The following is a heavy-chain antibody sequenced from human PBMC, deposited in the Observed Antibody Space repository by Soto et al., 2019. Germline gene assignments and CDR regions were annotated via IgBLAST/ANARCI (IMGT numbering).Heavy chain of an antibody. CDR2: IYYSGST. V-gene: IGHV4-39*01. Sequence: PSETLSLTCTVSGGSISSSSYYWGWIRQPPGKGLEWIGSIYYSGSTYYNPSLKSRVTISVDTSKNQFSLKLSSVTAADTAVYYWARHERFPLGFWFDPWGQGTLVTVSS. D-gene: IGHD3-16*01. J-gene: IGHJ5*02. CDR3: ARHERFPLGFWFDP. CDR1: GGSISSSSYY.